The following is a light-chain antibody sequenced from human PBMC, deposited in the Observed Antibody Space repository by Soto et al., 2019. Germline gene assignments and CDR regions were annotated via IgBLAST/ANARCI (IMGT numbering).Light chain of an antibody. J-gene: IGKJ1*01. CDR1: QSVTSNY. CDR2: GAS. CDR3: QHYVTSLTT. Sequence: EIVLTQSPGTLSLSPGEIATLSCGASQSVTSNYLAWYQQKPGQAPRLLIFGASIRVTGIPDRFIGSGSGTDFTLTISRLEPEDFAVYYCQHYVTSLTTFGQGTKVDIK. V-gene: IGKV3-20*01.